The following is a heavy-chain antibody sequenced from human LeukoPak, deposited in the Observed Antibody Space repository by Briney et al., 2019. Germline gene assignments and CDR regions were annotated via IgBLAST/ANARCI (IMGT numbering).Heavy chain of an antibody. CDR2: ISGSGGST. D-gene: IGHD6-19*01. CDR1: EFTFSTYA. CDR3: AKDSKGYSSGWDLDY. Sequence: GGSLRLSCAASEFTFSTYAMNWVRQAPGKGLEWVSAISGSGGSTYYVDSVKGRFTISRDNSKNTLYLQMNSLRAEDTALYYCAKDSKGYSSGWDLDYWGQGTLVTVSS. J-gene: IGHJ4*02. V-gene: IGHV3-23*01.